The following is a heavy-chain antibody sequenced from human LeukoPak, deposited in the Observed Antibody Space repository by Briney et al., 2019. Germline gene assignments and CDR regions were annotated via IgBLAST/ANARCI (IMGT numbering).Heavy chain of an antibody. Sequence: SETLSLTCTVSGGSISSYYWSWIRQPPGKGLEWIGYIYYSGSTNYNPSLKSRVTISVDTSKNQFSLKLSSMTAADTAVYYCARDPYYYDSSGYYWSAFDIWGQGTMVTVSS. CDR3: ARDPYYYDSSGYYWSAFDI. CDR1: GGSISSYY. V-gene: IGHV4-59*01. J-gene: IGHJ3*02. D-gene: IGHD3-22*01. CDR2: IYYSGST.